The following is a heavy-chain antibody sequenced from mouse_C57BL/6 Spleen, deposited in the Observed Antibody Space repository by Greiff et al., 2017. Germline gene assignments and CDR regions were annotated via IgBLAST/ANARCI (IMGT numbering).Heavy chain of an antibody. CDR3: ARYDYEGAMDY. Sequence: EVKLVESGGGLVKPGGSLKLSCAASGFTFSSYTMSWVRQTPEKRLEWVATISGGGGNTYYPDSVKGRFTISRDNAKNTLYLQMSSLRSEDTAVYYCARYDYEGAMDYWGQGTSVTVSS. V-gene: IGHV5-9*04. D-gene: IGHD2-4*01. CDR2: ISGGGGNT. CDR1: GFTFSSYT. J-gene: IGHJ4*01.